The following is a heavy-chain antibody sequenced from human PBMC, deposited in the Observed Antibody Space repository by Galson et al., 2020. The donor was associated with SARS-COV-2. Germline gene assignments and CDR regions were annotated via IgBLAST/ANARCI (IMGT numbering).Heavy chain of an antibody. Sequence: GGSLRLSCTVSGITFGDYAMSWVRQAPGKGLEWVGFIRTQSYGGTRKYAPSVEGRFTISRDDSKSIAYLQMNSLKTEDTAVYFCASDYDILTDYSGYYLVYWGQGALVTVSS. V-gene: IGHV3-49*04. J-gene: IGHJ4*02. CDR1: GITFGDYA. CDR3: ASDYDILTDYSGYYLVY. D-gene: IGHD3-9*01. CDR2: IRTQSYGGTR.